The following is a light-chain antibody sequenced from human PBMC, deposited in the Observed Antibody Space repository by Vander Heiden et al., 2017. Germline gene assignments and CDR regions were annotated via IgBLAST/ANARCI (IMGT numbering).Light chain of an antibody. CDR2: EGS. J-gene: IGLJ1*01. CDR3: CSHAAGNTWV. CDR1: SSDVGSYNL. V-gene: IGLV2-23*01. Sequence: QSALTQPASVHGSPGQPLSIYCTGTSSDVGSYNLVSWYQQHPGKAPKVTTYEGSKRPSGVSNLFSGSKSGNSSSLTISELQAEDEADYYCCSHAAGNTWVFGGGTKVSVL.